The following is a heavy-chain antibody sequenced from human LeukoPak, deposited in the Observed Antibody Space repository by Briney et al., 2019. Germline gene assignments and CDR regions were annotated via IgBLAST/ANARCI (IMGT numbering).Heavy chain of an antibody. Sequence: SETLSLTCAVYGGSFSGYYWSWIRQPPGKGLEWIGEINHSGSTNYNLSLKSRVTISVDTSKNQFSLKLSSETAADTAVYYCARLTGYSNYGRFDYWGQGTLVTVSS. CDR3: ARLTGYSNYGRFDY. CDR2: INHSGST. V-gene: IGHV4-34*01. J-gene: IGHJ4*02. CDR1: GGSFSGYY. D-gene: IGHD4-11*01.